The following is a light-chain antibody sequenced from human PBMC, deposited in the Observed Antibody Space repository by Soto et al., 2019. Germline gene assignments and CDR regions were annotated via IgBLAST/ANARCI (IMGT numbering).Light chain of an antibody. Sequence: QSALTQPASVSGSPGQSITISCTGTRSDVGSYNLVSWYQQHPGKAPKLMIYEDSKRPSDVSNRFSGSKSGNTASLTISGLQAEDEAAYYCCSYAGSTTFVVFGGGTKLTVL. J-gene: IGLJ3*02. CDR2: EDS. CDR1: RSDVGSYNL. V-gene: IGLV2-23*02. CDR3: CSYAGSTTFVV.